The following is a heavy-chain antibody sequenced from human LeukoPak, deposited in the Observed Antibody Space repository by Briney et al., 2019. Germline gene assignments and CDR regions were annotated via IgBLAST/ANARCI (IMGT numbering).Heavy chain of an antibody. Sequence: SETLSLTCTVSGGSISSSSYYWGWIRQPPGKGLEWIGSIYYSGSTYYNPSLKSRVTISVDTSKNQFSLKLSSVTAADTAVYYCARGNSLGDYYYIDVWGKGTTVTVSS. J-gene: IGHJ6*03. CDR3: ARGNSLGDYYYIDV. CDR1: GGSISSSSYY. D-gene: IGHD3-16*01. CDR2: IYYSGST. V-gene: IGHV4-39*07.